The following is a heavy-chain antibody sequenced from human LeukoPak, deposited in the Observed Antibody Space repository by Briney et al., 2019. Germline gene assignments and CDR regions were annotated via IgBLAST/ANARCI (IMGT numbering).Heavy chain of an antibody. Sequence: SETLSLTCSVSGGSISTSNYYWVWIRQSPEKGLEWIGSIFHNGNAFYSPSLQSRVTMSLDTSKSQFYLRLTSVTAADTAVYYCARADLGYFEDYWGQGTLVTVSS. J-gene: IGHJ4*02. V-gene: IGHV4-39*07. D-gene: IGHD3-22*01. CDR3: ARADLGYFEDY. CDR2: IFHNGNA. CDR1: GGSISTSNYY.